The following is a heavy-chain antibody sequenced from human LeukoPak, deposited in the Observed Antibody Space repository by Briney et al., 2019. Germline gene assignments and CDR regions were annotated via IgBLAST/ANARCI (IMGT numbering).Heavy chain of an antibody. J-gene: IGHJ5*02. CDR2: INPNSGGT. Sequence: GASVKVSCKASGYTFISYAMNWVRKAPGQGLKGMGWINPNSGGTNYAQKFQGRVTMTRDTSISTAYMELSRLRSDDTAVYYCARDSSGWYWFDPWGQGTLVTVSS. CDR1: GYTFISYA. D-gene: IGHD6-19*01. V-gene: IGHV1-2*02. CDR3: ARDSSGWYWFDP.